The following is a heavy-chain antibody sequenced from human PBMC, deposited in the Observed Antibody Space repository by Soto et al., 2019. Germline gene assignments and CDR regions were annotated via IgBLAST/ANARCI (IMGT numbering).Heavy chain of an antibody. J-gene: IGHJ5*02. D-gene: IGHD2-15*01. CDR3: ARSGGSRYGWFDP. CDR1: GGSISSYY. Sequence: SETLSLTCTVSGGSISSYYWSWIRQPPGKGLEWIGYIYYSGSTNYNPSLKGRVTISVDTSKNQFSLKLSSVTAADTAVYYCARSGGSRYGWFDPWGQGTQVTVSS. V-gene: IGHV4-59*01. CDR2: IYYSGST.